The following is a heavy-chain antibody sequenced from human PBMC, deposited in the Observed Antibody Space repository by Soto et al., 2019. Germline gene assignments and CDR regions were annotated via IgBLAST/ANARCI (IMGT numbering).Heavy chain of an antibody. CDR2: ISQSGGTT. V-gene: IGHV3-48*04. CDR3: ARVTRYTYSNYDWLDP. Sequence: GGSLRLSCAASGFTFRNYNMNWVRQAPGKGLEWVSYISQSGGTTYYADSVKGRFAVSRDDAKNSLYLQMDSLRVEDTAVYYCARVTRYTYSNYDWLDPWGQGTLVTVSS. J-gene: IGHJ5*02. CDR1: GFTFRNYN. D-gene: IGHD4-4*01.